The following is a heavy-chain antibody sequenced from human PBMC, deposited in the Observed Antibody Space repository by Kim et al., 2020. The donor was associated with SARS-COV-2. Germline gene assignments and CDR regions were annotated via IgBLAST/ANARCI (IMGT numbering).Heavy chain of an antibody. CDR2: MWSDGSNE. Sequence: GGSLRLSCVASEFTFSKYGMHWVRQAPGKGLEWVAVMWSDGSNEFYTDSVKGRFTISRDNSKNTVYLQMNSLRGDDAAVYYCARDSTPPSKTYSYYF. CDR1: EFTFSKYG. CDR3: ARDSTPPSKTYSYYF. D-gene: IGHD2-15*01. V-gene: IGHV3-33*01. J-gene: IGHJ4*01.